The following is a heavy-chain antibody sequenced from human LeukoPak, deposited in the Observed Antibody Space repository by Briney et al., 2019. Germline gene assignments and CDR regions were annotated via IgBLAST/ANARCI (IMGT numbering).Heavy chain of an antibody. CDR2: ITVASGNT. Sequence: GASVKVSCKTPGYTFITSSIYWVRQAPGQRLGWLGWITVASGNTRYSENLQGRVTLTRDTSANTAYMELHNLKFEDTAVYYCVGGSLGYWGQGTLVTVSP. J-gene: IGHJ4*02. CDR1: GYTFITSS. V-gene: IGHV1-3*01. CDR3: VGGSLGY.